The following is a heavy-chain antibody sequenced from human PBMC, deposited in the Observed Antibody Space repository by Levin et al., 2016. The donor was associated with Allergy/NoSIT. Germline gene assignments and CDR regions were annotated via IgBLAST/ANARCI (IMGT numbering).Heavy chain of an antibody. CDR2: IIPIFGTA. Sequence: WVRQAPGQGLEWMGGIIPIFGTANYAQKFQGRVTITADKSTSTAYMELSSLRSEDTAVYYCARGYYGSGRNNWFDPWGQGTLVTVSS. D-gene: IGHD3-10*01. V-gene: IGHV1-69*06. J-gene: IGHJ5*02. CDR3: ARGYYGSGRNNWFDP.